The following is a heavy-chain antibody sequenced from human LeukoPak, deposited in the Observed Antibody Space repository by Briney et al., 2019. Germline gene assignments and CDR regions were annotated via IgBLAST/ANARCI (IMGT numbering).Heavy chain of an antibody. J-gene: IGHJ6*03. CDR3: ARGVTLPYYYYMDV. CDR1: GGSISSGSYY. V-gene: IGHV4-61*02. D-gene: IGHD2/OR15-2a*01. CDR2: IYSSGST. Sequence: SETLSLTXTVSGGSISSGSYYWSWIRQPAGKGLEWIGRIYSSGSTNCNPSLKSRVTISVDTSKNQFSLKLSSVTAADTAVYYCARGVTLPYYYYMDVWGKGTTVTVSS.